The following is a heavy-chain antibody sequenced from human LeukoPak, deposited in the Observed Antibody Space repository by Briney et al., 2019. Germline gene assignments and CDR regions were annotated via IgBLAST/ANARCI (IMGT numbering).Heavy chain of an antibody. D-gene: IGHD6-19*01. Sequence: PSETLSLTCAVSGGSISSSNWWSWVRQPPGKGLEWIGEIYHSGSTNYNPSLKSRVTISVDKSKNQFSLKLSSVTAADTAVYYCARATAVAGTWGFYGYWGQGTLVTVSS. CDR2: IYHSGST. V-gene: IGHV4-4*02. CDR3: ARATAVAGTWGFYGY. CDR1: GGSISSSNW. J-gene: IGHJ4*02.